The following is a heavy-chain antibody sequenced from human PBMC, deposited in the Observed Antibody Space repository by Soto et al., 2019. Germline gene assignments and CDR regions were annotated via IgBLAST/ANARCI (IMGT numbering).Heavy chain of an antibody. CDR3: AKGRSYYYYYGVDV. CDR2: ITGSGSST. J-gene: IGHJ6*02. V-gene: IGHV3-23*01. CDR1: GFAFRDFA. Sequence: GGSLRLSCAASGFAFRDFAMIWVRQAPGKGLEWVSAITGSGSSTYNADSVKGRFTISRDNSKNTLYLQMNSLRAEDTAVYYCAKGRSYYYYYGVDVWGQGTTVTVSS.